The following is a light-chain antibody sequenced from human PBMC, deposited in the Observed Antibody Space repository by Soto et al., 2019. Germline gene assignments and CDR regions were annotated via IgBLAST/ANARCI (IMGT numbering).Light chain of an antibody. CDR1: QPISSHNY. V-gene: IGKV3D-20*02. CDR2: GAS. CDR3: QQRRNWPPLT. Sequence: EIVLTQSPGTLSLSPGERATLSCRASQPISSHNYLAWYQQKPGQAPRVLIYGASRRATGIPDRFSGSGSGTDFTLTISRLEPEDFAVYYCQQRRNWPPLTFGGGTKVEIK. J-gene: IGKJ4*01.